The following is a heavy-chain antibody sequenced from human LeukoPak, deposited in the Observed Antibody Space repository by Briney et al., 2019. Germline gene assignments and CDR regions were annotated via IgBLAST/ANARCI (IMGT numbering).Heavy chain of an antibody. CDR1: GFTFSGSA. J-gene: IGHJ6*02. CDR2: IRSKANSYAT. Sequence: RGSLRLSCAASGFTFSGSAMHWVRQASGKGLEWVGRIRSKANSYATAYAASVKGRFTISRDDSKNTAYLQMNSLKTEDTAVYYCAREGLMYYHDTSVSNGMDVWGQGTTVIVSS. CDR3: AREGLMYYHDTSVSNGMDV. V-gene: IGHV3-73*01. D-gene: IGHD3-22*01.